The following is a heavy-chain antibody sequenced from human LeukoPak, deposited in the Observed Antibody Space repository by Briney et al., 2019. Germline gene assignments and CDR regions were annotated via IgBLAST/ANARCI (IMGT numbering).Heavy chain of an antibody. Sequence: ASVKVSCKASGYSFTDKYMHWVRQAPGQGLEWMGWINPNSGGTNYAQKFQGRVTMTTDTSMSTAYMELRSLRSDDTAVYYCARDNDSSWSLYYYYYYMDVWGKGTTVTVSS. CDR2: INPNSGGT. CDR3: ARDNDSSWSLYYYYYYMDV. J-gene: IGHJ6*03. D-gene: IGHD6-13*01. V-gene: IGHV1-2*02. CDR1: GYSFTDKY.